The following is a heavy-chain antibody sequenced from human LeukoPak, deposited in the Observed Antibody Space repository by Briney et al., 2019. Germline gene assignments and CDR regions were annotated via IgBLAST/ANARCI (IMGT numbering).Heavy chain of an antibody. CDR3: ASGRITIFGVVENWFDP. D-gene: IGHD3-3*01. CDR2: INPNSGST. CDR1: GYTFTGYY. J-gene: IGHJ5*02. V-gene: IGHV1-2*02. Sequence: ASVKVSCKASGYTFTGYYMHWVRKAPGKGLEWMGWINPNSGSTNYAQKFQGRVTMTRDTSISTAYMELSRLRSDDTAVYYCASGRITIFGVVENWFDPWGQGTLVTVSS.